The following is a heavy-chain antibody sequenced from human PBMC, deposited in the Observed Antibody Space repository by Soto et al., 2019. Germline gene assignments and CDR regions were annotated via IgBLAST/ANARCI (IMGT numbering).Heavy chain of an antibody. Sequence: QVQLQESGPGLIKPSETLSLTCTVSGDSISSYYWSWIRQPPGKGLEWIGFIYYSGNTNYNPSLKSRVTMSTDTSTNQLSLKLSSVTAADTAVYYCARDQGIGASGPVDYWGLGSLVTVSS. CDR1: GDSISSYY. J-gene: IGHJ4*02. CDR2: IYYSGNT. V-gene: IGHV4-59*01. D-gene: IGHD6-13*01. CDR3: ARDQGIGASGPVDY.